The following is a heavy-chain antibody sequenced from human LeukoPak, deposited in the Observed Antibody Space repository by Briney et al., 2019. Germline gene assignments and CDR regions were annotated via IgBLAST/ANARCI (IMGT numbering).Heavy chain of an antibody. CDR3: ARDVFPAVAGTSGGLPEYFQH. Sequence: ASVKVSCKASGYTFTGYYMHWVRQAPGQGLEWMGWINPNSGGTNYARKFQGRVTMTRDTSISTAYMELSRLRSDDTAVYYCARDVFPAVAGTSGGLPEYFQHWGQGTLVTVSS. J-gene: IGHJ1*01. CDR1: GYTFTGYY. V-gene: IGHV1-2*02. D-gene: IGHD6-19*01. CDR2: INPNSGGT.